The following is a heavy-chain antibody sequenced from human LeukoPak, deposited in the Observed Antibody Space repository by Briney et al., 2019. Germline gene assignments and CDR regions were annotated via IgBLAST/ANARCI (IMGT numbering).Heavy chain of an antibody. CDR3: ARSQWLVPPPYYYYYGMDV. Sequence: GASVKVSCKASGYTFTSYAMHWVRQAPGQRLEWMGWTNAGNGNTKYSQKFQGRVTITRDTSASTAYMELSSLRSEDTAVYYCARSQWLVPPPYYYYYGMDVWGQGTTVTVSS. J-gene: IGHJ6*02. V-gene: IGHV1-3*01. CDR1: GYTFTSYA. D-gene: IGHD6-19*01. CDR2: TNAGNGNT.